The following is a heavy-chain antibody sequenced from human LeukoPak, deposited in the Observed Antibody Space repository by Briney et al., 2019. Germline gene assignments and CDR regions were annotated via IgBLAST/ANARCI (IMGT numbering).Heavy chain of an antibody. V-gene: IGHV3-23*01. CDR1: GFTVSSNY. Sequence: GGSLRLSCAASGFTVSSNYMSWVRQAPGKGLEWVSAISGSGGSTYYADSVKGRFTISRDNSKNTLYLQMNSLRAEDTAVYYCAKGNWNYPSGGYYFDYWGQGTLVTVSS. CDR2: ISGSGGST. D-gene: IGHD1-7*01. CDR3: AKGNWNYPSGGYYFDY. J-gene: IGHJ4*02.